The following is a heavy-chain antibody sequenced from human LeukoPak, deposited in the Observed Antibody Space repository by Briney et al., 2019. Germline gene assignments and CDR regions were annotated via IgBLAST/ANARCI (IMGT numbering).Heavy chain of an antibody. CDR2: IYYSGST. D-gene: IGHD6-13*01. CDR3: ASPAAGPYNWFDP. CDR1: AGSIGSSSYY. V-gene: IGHV4-39*01. J-gene: IGHJ5*02. Sequence: SETLSLTCTVSAGSIGSSSYYWGWIRQPPGKGLEWIGSIYYSGSTYYNPSLKSRVTISVDTSKNQFSLKLSSVTAADTAVYYCASPAAGPYNWFDPWGQGTLVTVSS.